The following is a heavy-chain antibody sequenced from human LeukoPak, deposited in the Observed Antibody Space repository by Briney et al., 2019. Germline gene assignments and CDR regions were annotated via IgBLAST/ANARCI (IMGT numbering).Heavy chain of an antibody. CDR1: GFTFSSYW. CDR3: ARSDYYDSSGNYYFDY. J-gene: IGHJ4*02. Sequence: PGGSLRLSCAASGFTFSSYWMSWVRQAPGKGLEWVANIKQGGIEKNYVDSVKGRFTISRDNAKNSLYLQMNSLRDEDTAVYYCARSDYYDSSGNYYFDYWGQGTLVTVSS. D-gene: IGHD3-22*01. CDR2: IKQGGIEK. V-gene: IGHV3-7*01.